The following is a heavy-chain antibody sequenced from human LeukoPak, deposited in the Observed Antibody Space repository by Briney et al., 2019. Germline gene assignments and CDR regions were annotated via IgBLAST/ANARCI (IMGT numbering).Heavy chain of an antibody. Sequence: GGSLRLSCAASGFTFGDYAMHWVRQAPGKGLEWVSGISWNSGSIAYADSVKGRFTISRDNAKNSLYLQMNSLRAEDMALYYCARGGYQLILDLVLHFDSWGQGTLVTVSS. CDR1: GFTFGDYA. CDR2: ISWNSGSI. D-gene: IGHD2-2*01. V-gene: IGHV3-9*03. CDR3: ARGGYQLILDLVLHFDS. J-gene: IGHJ4*02.